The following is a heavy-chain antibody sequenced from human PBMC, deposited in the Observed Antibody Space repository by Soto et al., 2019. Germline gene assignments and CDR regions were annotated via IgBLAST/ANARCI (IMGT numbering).Heavy chain of an antibody. CDR2: IYYSAIT. Sequence: SETLSLTCTVSGGSISSSSYYWGWIRQPPGEGLEWIGTIYYSAITYYNPSLQSRVTISADTSNNQLSLKMSFVTAADTALYYCVRQDVRAWGRVDSWGQGTLVTVSS. CDR1: GGSISSSSYY. CDR3: VRQDVRAWGRVDS. V-gene: IGHV4-39*01. D-gene: IGHD7-27*01. J-gene: IGHJ5*01.